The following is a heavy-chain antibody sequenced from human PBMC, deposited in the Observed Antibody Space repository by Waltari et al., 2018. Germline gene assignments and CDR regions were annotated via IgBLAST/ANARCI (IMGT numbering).Heavy chain of an antibody. CDR3: ARDHNGAALDY. V-gene: IGHV3-53*02. D-gene: IGHD2-8*01. J-gene: IGHJ4*02. CDR1: GLTVSSNF. Sequence: EVQLVETGGGSIQPGGSLRLSCAASGLTVSSNFMSGVRQAPGKGVECVSVFDSGGGTEYADSVKGRFTISRYNSKNTMYLQMSSLRAEDTAVYYCARDHNGAALDYWGQGTLVTVSS. CDR2: FDSGGGT.